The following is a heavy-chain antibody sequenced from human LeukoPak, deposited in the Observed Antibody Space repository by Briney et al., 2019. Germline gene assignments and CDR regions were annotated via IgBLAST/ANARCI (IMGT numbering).Heavy chain of an antibody. CDR1: GFTVSSNY. D-gene: IGHD6-13*01. J-gene: IGHJ4*02. CDR2: IYSGGNT. CDR3: TRGTQQLSPVFDH. V-gene: IGHV3-66*01. Sequence: GGSLRLSCAVSGFTVSSNYVSWVRQAQGKGLEWVSLIYSGGNTYYADSVKGRFTISRDNSKNTLYVQMNSLSPEDTAVYYCTRGTQQLSPVFDHWGQGTLVTVSS.